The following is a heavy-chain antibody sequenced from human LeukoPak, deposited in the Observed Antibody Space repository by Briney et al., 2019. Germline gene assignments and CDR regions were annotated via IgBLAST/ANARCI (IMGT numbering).Heavy chain of an antibody. CDR3: ASLAAAGREGWFDP. V-gene: IGHV1-69*13. CDR2: IIPIFGTA. Sequence: SVEVSCKASGGTFSSYAISWVRQAPGQGLEWMGGIIPIFGTANYAQKFQGRVTITADESTSTAYMELSSLRSEDTAVYYCASLAAAGREGWFDPWGQGTLVTVSS. J-gene: IGHJ5*02. D-gene: IGHD6-13*01. CDR1: GGTFSSYA.